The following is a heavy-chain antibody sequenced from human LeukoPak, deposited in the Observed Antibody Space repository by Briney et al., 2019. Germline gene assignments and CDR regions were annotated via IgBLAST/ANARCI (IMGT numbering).Heavy chain of an antibody. CDR3: AKSGYSSSWVFDY. CDR1: GFTFSSYA. Sequence: GGSLRLSCAASGFTFSSYANWVRQAPGKGLEWVSAISGSGGSTYYADSVKGRFTISRDNSKNTLYLQMNSLRAEDTAVYYCAKSGYSSSWVFDYWGQGTLVTVSS. D-gene: IGHD6-13*01. J-gene: IGHJ4*02. CDR2: ISGSGGST. V-gene: IGHV3-23*01.